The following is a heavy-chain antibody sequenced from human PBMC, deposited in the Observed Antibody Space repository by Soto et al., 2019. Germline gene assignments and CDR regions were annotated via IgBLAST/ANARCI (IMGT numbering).Heavy chain of an antibody. CDR3: VGGGTPIDY. CDR2: ISAYNGNT. D-gene: IGHD3-16*01. V-gene: IGHV1-18*01. Sequence: QGQLVQSGAEVKKPGASVKVSCKASGYTFTNFGISWVRQAPGQGLEWMGWISAYNGNTNYAQKFKGRVTMTTDTSTSTAYMEVRSLRFDDAAGYYCVGGGTPIDYWGQGTLVTVSS. J-gene: IGHJ4*02. CDR1: GYTFTNFG.